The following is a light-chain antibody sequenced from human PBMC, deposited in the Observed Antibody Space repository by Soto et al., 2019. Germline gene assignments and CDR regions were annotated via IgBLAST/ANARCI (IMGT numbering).Light chain of an antibody. CDR2: AAS. J-gene: IGKJ4*01. Sequence: AIQLTQSPSSFSASTGDRVTITCRASQGISSYLAWYPQKPGKAPKLLIYAASTLQSGVPSRFSGSGSGTDFTLTISCLQSEDFATYYCQQYYSYPLTVGGGTKVDIK. V-gene: IGKV1-8*01. CDR3: QQYYSYPLT. CDR1: QGISSY.